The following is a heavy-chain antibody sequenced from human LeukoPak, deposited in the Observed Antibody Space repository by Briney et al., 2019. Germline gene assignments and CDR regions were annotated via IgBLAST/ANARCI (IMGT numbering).Heavy chain of an antibody. D-gene: IGHD6-13*01. CDR3: ASLRIAATSSKYYFDY. Sequence: SVKVSCKASGGTFSSYAISWVRQAPGQGLEWMGGIIPIFGTANYAQKFQGRVTITADESTSTAYMELSSLRSEDTAVYYCASLRIAATSSKYYFDYWGQGTLVTVSS. CDR2: IIPIFGTA. CDR1: GGTFSSYA. V-gene: IGHV1-69*13. J-gene: IGHJ4*02.